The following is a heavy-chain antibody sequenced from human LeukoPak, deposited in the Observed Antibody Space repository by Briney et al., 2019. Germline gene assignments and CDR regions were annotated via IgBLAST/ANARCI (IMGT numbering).Heavy chain of an antibody. CDR1: GGPISSGGYY. CDR3: ARELGAVTTGWFDP. V-gene: IGHV4-31*03. Sequence: SETLSLTCTVSGGPISSGGYYWSWIRQHPGKGLEWIGYIYYSGSTYYNPSLKSRVTISVDTSKNQFSLKLSSVTAADTAVYYCARELGAVTTGWFDPWGQGTQVTVSS. D-gene: IGHD4-17*01. CDR2: IYYSGST. J-gene: IGHJ5*02.